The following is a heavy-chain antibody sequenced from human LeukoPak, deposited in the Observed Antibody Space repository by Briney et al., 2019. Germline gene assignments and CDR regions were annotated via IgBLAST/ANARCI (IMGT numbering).Heavy chain of an antibody. J-gene: IGHJ4*02. V-gene: IGHV3-74*01. CDR2: INSDGGST. CDR1: GSTFSSYW. Sequence: PGGSLRLSCTASGSTFSSYWMHWVRQALGKGLVWVSRINSDGGSTSYADSVKGRFTISRDNAKNTLYLQMNSLRAEDTAVYYCARRIQGMAPYYFDYWGQGTLVTVSS. D-gene: IGHD5-24*01. CDR3: ARRIQGMAPYYFDY.